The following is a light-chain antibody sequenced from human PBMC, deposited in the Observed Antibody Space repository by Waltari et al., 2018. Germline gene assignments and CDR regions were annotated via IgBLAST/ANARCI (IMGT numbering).Light chain of an antibody. V-gene: IGLV1-44*01. CDR2: TDN. Sequence: QSVLTQSPPASGTPGQPVTTSRSGRSSNIAANIVNWSHQLPGTAPKLLIYTDNLRPSGVPDRFSGSKSGTSASLAISGLQSEDEADYHCQTWDDSLNGVVFGGGTKLTVL. J-gene: IGLJ2*01. CDR1: SSNIAANI. CDR3: QTWDDSLNGVV.